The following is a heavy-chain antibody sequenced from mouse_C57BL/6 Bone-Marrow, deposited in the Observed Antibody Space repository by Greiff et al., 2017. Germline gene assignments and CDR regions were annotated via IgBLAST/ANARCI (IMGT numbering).Heavy chain of an antibody. D-gene: IGHD1-1*01. CDR1: GYTFTDYY. V-gene: IGHV1-75*01. CDR2: IFPGSGST. CDR3: ARVGIAVVATWYFDV. Sequence: VQLKQSGPELVKPGASVKISCKASGYTFTDYYINWVKQRPGQGLEWIGWIFPGSGSTYYNEKFKGKATLTVDKSSSTAYMLLSSLTSEDSAVYVYARVGIAVVATWYFDVWGTGTTVTVSS. J-gene: IGHJ1*03.